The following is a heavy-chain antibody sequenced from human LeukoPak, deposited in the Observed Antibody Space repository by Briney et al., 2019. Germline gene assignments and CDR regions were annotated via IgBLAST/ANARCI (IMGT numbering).Heavy chain of an antibody. D-gene: IGHD3-16*01. CDR1: GGPISSYY. CDR3: ARSNAGFSLLFDY. J-gene: IGHJ4*02. V-gene: IGHV4-59*01. CDR2: IYYSGST. Sequence: SETLSLTCTVSGGPISSYYWSWIRQPPGKGLEWIGYIYYSGSTNYNPSLKSRVTISVDTSKNQFSLKLSSVTAADTAVYYCARSNAGFSLLFDYWGQGTLVTVSS.